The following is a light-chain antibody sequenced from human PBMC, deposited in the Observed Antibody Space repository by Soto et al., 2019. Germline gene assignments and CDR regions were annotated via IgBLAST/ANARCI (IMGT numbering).Light chain of an antibody. J-gene: IGKJ4*01. Sequence: DIQMTQSPSSVSASVGDRVTITCRASQDISSDLAWYQHRPGKGPKFLIYEASTLPNGVPSRFSDSASGTDFTLTINNLQPEDFATYCCQQASSFPLSFGGGTKVEMK. CDR1: QDISSD. CDR3: QQASSFPLS. CDR2: EAS. V-gene: IGKV1-12*01.